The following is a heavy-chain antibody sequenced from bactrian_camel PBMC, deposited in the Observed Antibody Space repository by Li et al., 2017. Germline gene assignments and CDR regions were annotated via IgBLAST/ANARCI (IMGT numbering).Heavy chain of an antibody. V-gene: IGHV3S63*01. Sequence: HVQLVESGGGSVQAGGTLRLSCAASGYTYNFNCMGWYRQAPGKEREGVAFFYSGGGGSTDYADSVKGRFTISRDNAKNTVYLQMDSLKPEDAAMYYCATELWIGFCPRLRPTDGGVEYRNWGQGTQVTVS. J-gene: IGHJ4*01. CDR3: ATELWIGFCPRLRPTDGGVEYRN. CDR2: YSGGGGST. D-gene: IGHD1*01. CDR1: GYTYNFNC.